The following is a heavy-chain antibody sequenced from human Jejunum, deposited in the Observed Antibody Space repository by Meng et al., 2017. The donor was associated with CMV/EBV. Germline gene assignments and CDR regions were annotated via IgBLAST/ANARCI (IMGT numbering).Heavy chain of an antibody. V-gene: IGHV1-2*02. J-gene: IGHJ5*02. Sequence: FTDNYIHWVRQAPGQRLEWMGWVNPKRGDTNYAQRFQGRLTLTRDPSINTAYMELSGLRYDDTAVYYCARDGVVCGDTTCRGFFSWGQGTLVTVSS. CDR3: ARDGVVCGDTTCRGFFS. CDR2: VNPKRGDT. D-gene: IGHD2-21*01. CDR1: FTDNY.